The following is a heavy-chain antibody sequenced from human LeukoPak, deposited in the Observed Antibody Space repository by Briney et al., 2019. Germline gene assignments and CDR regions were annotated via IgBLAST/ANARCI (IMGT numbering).Heavy chain of an antibody. CDR2: ISSSGSTI. J-gene: IGHJ6*03. V-gene: IGHV3-48*03. Sequence: QPGGSLRLSCAASGFTFSSYEMNWVRQAPGKGLEWVSYISSSGSTIYYADSVKGRFTISRDNAKNSLYLQMNSLRAEDTAVYYCARGRQQLVEGIYYYYYYMDVWGKGTTVTVSS. CDR1: GFTFSSYE. D-gene: IGHD6-13*01. CDR3: ARGRQQLVEGIYYYYYYMDV.